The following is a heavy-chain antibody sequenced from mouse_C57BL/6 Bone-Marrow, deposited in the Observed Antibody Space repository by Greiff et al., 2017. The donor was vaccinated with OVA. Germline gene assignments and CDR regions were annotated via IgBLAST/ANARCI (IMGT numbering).Heavy chain of an antibody. CDR2: IDPSDSYT. V-gene: IGHV1-69*01. CDR1: GYTFTSYW. Sequence: QVQLQQPGAELVMPGASVKLSCKASGYTFTSYWMHWVKQRPGQGLEWIGEIDPSDSYTNYNQKFKGKSTLTVDKSSSTAYMQLSSLTSEDSAVYYCARVGGYDGGTWFADWGQGTLVTVSA. J-gene: IGHJ3*01. D-gene: IGHD2-2*01. CDR3: ARVGGYDGGTWFAD.